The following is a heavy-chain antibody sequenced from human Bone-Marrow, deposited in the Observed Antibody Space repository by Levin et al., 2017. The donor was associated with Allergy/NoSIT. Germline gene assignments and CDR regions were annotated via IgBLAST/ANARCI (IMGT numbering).Heavy chain of an antibody. CDR2: IKEDGSDK. CDR1: GFTFSRYW. J-gene: IGHJ4*02. D-gene: IGHD1-26*01. CDR3: ASSYHGYY. V-gene: IGHV3-7*01. Sequence: GESLKISCVASGFTFSRYWMSWVRQAPGKGLEWVANIKEDGSDKKYVDSVKGRFTISRDNAKNSLYLQMGSLRAEDTAVYYCASSYHGYYWGQGTLVTVST.